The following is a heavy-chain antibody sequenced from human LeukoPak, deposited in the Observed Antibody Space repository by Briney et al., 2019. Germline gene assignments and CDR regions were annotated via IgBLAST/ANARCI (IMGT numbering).Heavy chain of an antibody. V-gene: IGHV3-48*03. CDR1: GFSFSDHE. Sequence: GGSLRLSCAASGFSFSDHEMNWVRQAPGEGLEWVSYLSSSGNAYYADSVKGRFTISRDNSKNSLYLQMTSLRVEDTAVYYCASGRGSYSPDYWGQGTLVTVSS. CDR2: LSSSGNA. CDR3: ASGRGSYSPDY. D-gene: IGHD1-26*01. J-gene: IGHJ4*02.